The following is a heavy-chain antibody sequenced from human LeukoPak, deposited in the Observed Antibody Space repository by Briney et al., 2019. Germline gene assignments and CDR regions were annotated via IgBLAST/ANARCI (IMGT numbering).Heavy chain of an antibody. J-gene: IGHJ4*02. Sequence: RASVKLSCTASGGTFSSYAISWVRQAPGQGLEWMGVIIPIFGKEYYAQMFQGRVTISGDKSTNTSSLELNTLRSEDTAVYYCGRARLSDSGSYQLLDYWGQGTLVSVCS. D-gene: IGHD1-26*01. V-gene: IGHV1-69*06. CDR1: GGTFSSYA. CDR3: GRARLSDSGSYQLLDY. CDR2: IIPIFGKE.